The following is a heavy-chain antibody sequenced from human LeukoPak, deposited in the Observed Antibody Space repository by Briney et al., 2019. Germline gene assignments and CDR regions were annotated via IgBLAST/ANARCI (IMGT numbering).Heavy chain of an antibody. J-gene: IGHJ4*02. CDR2: ISYDGSHT. Sequence: GTSLRLSCAASGFAFSNYAMHWGRQAPGKGLEWVAIISYDGSHTFYADSVKGRFTISRDNSKNMLYLQMNSLRAEDTAVYFCATWRVTPDFDHWGQGTLVTVSS. CDR3: ATWRVTPDFDH. CDR1: GFAFSNYA. D-gene: IGHD2-21*02. V-gene: IGHV3-30*04.